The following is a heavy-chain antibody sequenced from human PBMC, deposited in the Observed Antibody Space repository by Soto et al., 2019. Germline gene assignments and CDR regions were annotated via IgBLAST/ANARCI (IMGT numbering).Heavy chain of an antibody. CDR2: IYYSGST. Sequence: SETLSLTCTVSGGSISSYYWSWIRQPPGKGLEWIGYIYYSGSTNYNPSLKSRVTISVDTSKNQFSLKRSSVTPADTALYYCASRYGTTFAYRAQRTPVTGSS. D-gene: IGHD1-1*01. CDR3: ASRYGTTFAY. J-gene: IGHJ4*02. CDR1: GGSISSYY. V-gene: IGHV4-59*08.